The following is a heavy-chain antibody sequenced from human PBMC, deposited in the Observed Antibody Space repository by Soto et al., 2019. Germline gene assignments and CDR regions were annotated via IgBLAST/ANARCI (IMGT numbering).Heavy chain of an antibody. J-gene: IGHJ4*02. D-gene: IGHD2-2*01. CDR1: GITFTTYS. CDR3: VSRPSAAVSAFDN. Sequence: GGSLRLSCAASGITFTTYSMNWVRQAPGKGLEWVSSISTSSAYIYQADSVKGRFTISRDNAKNSLHLQMNSLRVEDTAIYYCVSRPSAAVSAFDNWGQGTLVTVSS. V-gene: IGHV3-21*06. CDR2: ISTSSAYI.